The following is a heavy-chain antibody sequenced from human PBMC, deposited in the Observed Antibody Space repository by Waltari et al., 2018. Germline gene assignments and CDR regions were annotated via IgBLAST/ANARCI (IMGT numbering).Heavy chain of an antibody. CDR2: ISGSGGST. Sequence: EVQLLESGGGLVQPGGSLRLSCAASGFTFSSYAMSWVRQAPGKGLEWVSAISGSGGSTYYADSVKGRFTISRDNSKNTLYLQMNSLRAEDTAVYYCAKDQAIQQWLVRGYYFDYWGQGTLVTVSS. J-gene: IGHJ4*02. CDR1: GFTFSSYA. V-gene: IGHV3-23*01. CDR3: AKDQAIQQWLVRGYYFDY. D-gene: IGHD6-19*01.